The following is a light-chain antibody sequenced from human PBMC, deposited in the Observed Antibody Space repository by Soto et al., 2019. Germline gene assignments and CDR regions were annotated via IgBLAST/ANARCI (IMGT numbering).Light chain of an antibody. CDR1: SRDVGGYNY. V-gene: IGLV2-8*01. CDR3: SSYAASNNLGV. CDR2: EVS. Sequence: QSALTQPPSASGSPGQSVTISCIGTSRDVGGYNYVSWYQQHPGNAPKLMIYEVSRRPSGVPDRFSGSKSGNTASLTVSGLQAEDEADYYCSSYAASNNLGVFGGGTKVTVL. J-gene: IGLJ2*01.